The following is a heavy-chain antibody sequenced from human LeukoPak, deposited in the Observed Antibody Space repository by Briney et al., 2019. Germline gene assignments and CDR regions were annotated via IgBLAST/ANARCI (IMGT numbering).Heavy chain of an antibody. V-gene: IGHV4-34*01. CDR3: ASERRWPFDY. Sequence: SETLSLTCAVYGGSFSGYYWSWIRQPPGKGLEWIGEINHSGSTNYNPSLKSRVTISVDTSKNQFSLKLSSVTAADTAVYYCASERRWPFDYWGQGTLVTVSS. J-gene: IGHJ4*02. D-gene: IGHD4-23*01. CDR2: INHSGST. CDR1: GGSFSGYY.